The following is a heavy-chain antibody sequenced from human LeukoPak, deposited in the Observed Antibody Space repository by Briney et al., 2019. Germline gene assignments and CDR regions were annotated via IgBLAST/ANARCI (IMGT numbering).Heavy chain of an antibody. CDR2: MTASSVTF. Sequence: PGVSLRLSCEVCGFTFSSYSMTWARQVPGRGLEWFAYMTASSVTFYYADSVRGRFTISRDNARNSLFLQMNSLTVEDTAVYYCARSLSGYDPLSAFWGQGTLVTVSS. V-gene: IGHV3-48*04. J-gene: IGHJ4*02. D-gene: IGHD5-12*01. CDR3: ARSLSGYDPLSAF. CDR1: GFTFSSYS.